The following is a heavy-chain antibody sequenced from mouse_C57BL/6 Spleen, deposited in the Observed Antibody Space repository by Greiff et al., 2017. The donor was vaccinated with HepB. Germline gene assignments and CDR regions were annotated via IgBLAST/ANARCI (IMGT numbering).Heavy chain of an antibody. CDR3: ARGAIYDYAPYFDY. CDR2: IYPGDGDT. D-gene: IGHD2-4*01. Sequence: VQLQQSGPELVKPGASVKISCKASGYAFSSSWMNWVKQRPGKGLEWIGRIYPGDGDTNYNGKFKGKATLTADKSSSTAYMQLSSLTSEDSAVYFCARGAIYDYAPYFDYWGQGTTLTVSS. CDR1: GYAFSSSW. V-gene: IGHV1-82*01. J-gene: IGHJ2*01.